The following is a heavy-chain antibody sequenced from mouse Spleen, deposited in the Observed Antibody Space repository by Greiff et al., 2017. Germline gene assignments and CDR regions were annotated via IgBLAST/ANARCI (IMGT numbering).Heavy chain of an antibody. J-gene: IGHJ4*01. CDR3: ARASPGTFMDY. D-gene: IGHD4-1*01. Sequence: EVMLVESGGGLVKPGGSLKLSCAASGFTFSDYGMHWVRQAPEKGLEWVAYISSGSSTIYYADTVKGRFTISRDNAKNTLFLQMTSLRSEDTAMYYCARASPGTFMDYWGQGTSVTVSS. CDR1: GFTFSDYG. CDR2: ISSGSSTI. V-gene: IGHV5-17*01.